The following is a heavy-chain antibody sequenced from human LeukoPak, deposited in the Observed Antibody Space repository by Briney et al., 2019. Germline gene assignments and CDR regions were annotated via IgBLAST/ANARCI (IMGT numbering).Heavy chain of an antibody. D-gene: IGHD3-10*01. V-gene: IGHV1-69*05. J-gene: IGHJ5*02. CDR1: GGTFSSYA. CDR2: IIPIFGTA. CDR3: ARVLRWYYGSGSYFNWFDP. Sequence: SVKVSCKASGGTFSSYAISWVRQAPGHGLEWMGGIIPIFGTANYAQKFQGRVTITTDESTSTAYMELSSLRSEDTAVYYCARVLRWYYGSGSYFNWFDPWGQGTLVTVSS.